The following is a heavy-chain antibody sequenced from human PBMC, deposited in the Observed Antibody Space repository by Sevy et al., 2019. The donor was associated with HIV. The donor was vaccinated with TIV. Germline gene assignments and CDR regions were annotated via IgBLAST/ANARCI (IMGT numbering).Heavy chain of an antibody. Sequence: GGSLRLSCAASEFTFSNFWMSWVRQAPGKGLEWVANIKQDGSEKYYVGSVKGRFTISRDNAKNSLYLQMNSLRVEDTAVYYCARDVDSNYDGIDAWGQGTTVTVSS. CDR3: ARDVDSNYDGIDA. D-gene: IGHD4-4*01. V-gene: IGHV3-7*01. CDR2: IKQDGSEK. CDR1: EFTFSNFW. J-gene: IGHJ6*02.